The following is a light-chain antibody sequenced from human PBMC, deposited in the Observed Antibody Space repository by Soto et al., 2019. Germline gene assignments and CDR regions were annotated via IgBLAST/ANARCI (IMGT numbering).Light chain of an antibody. CDR1: QSISSS. CDR2: GAS. J-gene: IGKJ1*01. CDR3: QQYNNWPQT. Sequence: EIVMTQSPATLSVSPGERATLSCRASQSISSSLVWYQQKPGQAPRLLIYGASTRATGIPARFSGSGSGTEFTLTISSLQSEDFAVYYCQQYNNWPQTFGQGTKVEIK. V-gene: IGKV3-15*01.